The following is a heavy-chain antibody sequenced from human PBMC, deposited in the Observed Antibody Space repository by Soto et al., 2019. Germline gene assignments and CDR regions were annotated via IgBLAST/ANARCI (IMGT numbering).Heavy chain of an antibody. CDR1: GFTFSSYA. CDR3: AKEGSSGWSSFDY. D-gene: IGHD6-19*01. CDR2: ISHSGGST. V-gene: IGHV3-23*01. J-gene: IGHJ4*02. Sequence: ELQLLESGGGLAQPGGSLRLSCAASGFTFSSYAMSWVRQAPGKGLEWVSAISHSGGSTYYADSVKGRFTISRDNSKNTVYLQMNSLRAEDTAVYYCAKEGSSGWSSFDYWGQGTPVTVSS.